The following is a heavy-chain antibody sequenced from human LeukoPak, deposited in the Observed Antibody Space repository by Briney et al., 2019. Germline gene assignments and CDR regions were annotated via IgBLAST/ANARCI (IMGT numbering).Heavy chain of an antibody. V-gene: IGHV4-34*01. CDR3: ARGRRFLEDY. CDR2: INHSGST. Sequence: SETLSLTCAVYGGSFSGYYWSWIRQPPGKGLEWIGEINHSGSTNYNPSLKSRVTISVDTSKNQFSLKLSPVTAADTAVYYCARGRRFLEDYWGQGTLVTVSS. J-gene: IGHJ4*02. CDR1: GGSFSGYY. D-gene: IGHD3-3*01.